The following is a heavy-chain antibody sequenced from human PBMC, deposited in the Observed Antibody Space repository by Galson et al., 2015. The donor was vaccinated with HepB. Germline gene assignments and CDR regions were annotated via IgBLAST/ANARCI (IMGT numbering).Heavy chain of an antibody. J-gene: IGHJ2*01. CDR2: ISSSSSYI. CDR1: GFTFSSYS. Sequence: SLRLSCAASGFTFSSYSMNWVRPAPGKGLEWVSSISSSSSYIYYADSVKGRFTISRDNAKNSLYLQMNSLRAEDTAVYYCARVPYSSGWYYRANWYFDLWGRGTLVTVSS. D-gene: IGHD6-19*01. V-gene: IGHV3-21*01. CDR3: ARVPYSSGWYYRANWYFDL.